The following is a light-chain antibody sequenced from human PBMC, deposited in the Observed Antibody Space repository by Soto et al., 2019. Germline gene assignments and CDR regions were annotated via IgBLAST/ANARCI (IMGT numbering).Light chain of an antibody. CDR3: AAWDDSLSGSYV. J-gene: IGLJ1*01. CDR2: SNN. Sequence: QSALTQPPSVSGSPGQSVTISCTGTSTDFVSYNRVSWYQQLPGTAPKLLIYSNNQRPSGVPDRFSGSKSGTSASLAISGLRSEDEADYYCAAWDDSLSGSYVFGTGTKVTVL. CDR1: STDFVSYN. V-gene: IGLV1-47*02.